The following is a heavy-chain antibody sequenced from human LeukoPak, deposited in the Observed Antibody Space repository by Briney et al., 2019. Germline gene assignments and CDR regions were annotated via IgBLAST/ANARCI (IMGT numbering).Heavy chain of an antibody. J-gene: IGHJ2*01. Sequence: KASETLSLTCTVSGGSISSYYWSWIRQPPGKGLEWIGYIYYSGSTNYNPSLKSRVTISVDTSKNQFSLKLSSVTAADTAVYYCARFSSGWYPAWYFDLWGRGTLVTVSS. D-gene: IGHD6-19*01. V-gene: IGHV4-59*01. CDR3: ARFSSGWYPAWYFDL. CDR1: GGSISSYY. CDR2: IYYSGST.